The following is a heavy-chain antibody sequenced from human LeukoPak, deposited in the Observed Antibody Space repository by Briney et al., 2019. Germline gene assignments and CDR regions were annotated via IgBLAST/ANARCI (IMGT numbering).Heavy chain of an antibody. CDR2: IKSKTDGGTT. V-gene: IGHV3-15*01. CDR3: TTLNAIAIEGS. CDR1: GFTFSNAW. Sequence: GGSLRLSCVASGFTFSNAWMSWVRQAPGKGLEWVGRIKSKTDGGTTDYAAPVKGRFTISRDDSKNTLYLQMNSLKTEDTAVYYCTTLNAIAIEGSWGQGTLVTVSP. J-gene: IGHJ5*02. D-gene: IGHD6-13*01.